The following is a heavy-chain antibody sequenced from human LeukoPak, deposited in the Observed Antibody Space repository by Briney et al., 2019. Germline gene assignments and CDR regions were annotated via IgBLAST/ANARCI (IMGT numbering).Heavy chain of an antibody. V-gene: IGHV4-34*01. CDR2: INHSGST. Sequence: SETLSLTCAVCGGSFSGYYWSWIRQPPGKGLEWIGEINHSGSTNYNPSLKSRVTISVDTSKNQFSLKLSSVTAADTAVYYCARGRKRMDVWGKGTTVTVSS. J-gene: IGHJ6*04. CDR3: ARGRKRMDV. CDR1: GGSFSGYY.